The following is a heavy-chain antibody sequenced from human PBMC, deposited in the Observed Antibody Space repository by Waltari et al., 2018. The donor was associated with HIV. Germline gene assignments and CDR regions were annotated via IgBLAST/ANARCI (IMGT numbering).Heavy chain of an antibody. J-gene: IGHJ5*02. CDR1: GGSLDEYY. CDR3: ARTYKRITLFEIIRKLSWFDP. CDR2: INNIGTP. D-gene: IGHD3-10*01. V-gene: IGHV4-34*01. Sequence: QVQLQQWGAGLLKPSETLSLTCSIYGGSLDEYYWAWIRQTPEKGLEWRGDINNIGTPPYSPSLQSRVTVSIDTSKNQFALNLRSVTAADTAVYYCARTYKRITLFEIIRKLSWFDPWGQGTLVTVSS.